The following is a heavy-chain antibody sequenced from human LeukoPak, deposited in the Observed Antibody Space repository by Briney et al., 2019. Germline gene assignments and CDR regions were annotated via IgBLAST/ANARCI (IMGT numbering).Heavy chain of an antibody. V-gene: IGHV1-69*13. CDR3: ARAAINGRVYYFDY. CDR1: GDTFTTYA. Sequence: SVNVSCKASGDTFTTYAFSWVRQAPGKGLEWMGGVIPVFGTADYAQKFQGRVSITADESTNMAYMELHSLRFEDTAVYYCARAAINGRVYYFDYWGQGTLVTVSS. CDR2: VIPVFGTA. D-gene: IGHD1-20*01. J-gene: IGHJ4*02.